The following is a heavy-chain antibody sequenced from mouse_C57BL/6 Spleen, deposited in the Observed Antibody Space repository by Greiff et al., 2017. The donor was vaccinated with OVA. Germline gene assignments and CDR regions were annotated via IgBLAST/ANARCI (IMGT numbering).Heavy chain of an antibody. D-gene: IGHD2-1*01. J-gene: IGHJ2*01. V-gene: IGHV6-6*01. CDR3: LFYYGNYEDY. Sequence: EVQLQESGGGLVQPGGSMKLSCAASGFTFSDAWMDWVRQSPEQGLEWVAEIRNKANNHATYYAESVKGRFTISRDDYKSSVYLQMNSLRAEDTGIYYCLFYYGNYEDYWGQGTPLTVSS. CDR1: GFTFSDAW. CDR2: IRNKANNHAT.